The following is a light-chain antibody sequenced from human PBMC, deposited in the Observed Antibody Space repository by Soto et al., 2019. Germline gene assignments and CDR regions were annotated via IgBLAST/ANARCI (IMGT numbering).Light chain of an antibody. CDR3: SSYVSSSTVV. CDR2: GVT. CDR1: VSDIGGYYY. V-gene: IGLV2-14*01. Sequence: QLVLTQPASVSGSPGQSITISCTGTVSDIGGYYYVSWYQHHPGKAPQLLIYGVTNRPSGVSSRFSGSKSGNTASLAISGLQAEDEADYYCSSYVSSSTVVFGGGTQLTVL. J-gene: IGLJ3*02.